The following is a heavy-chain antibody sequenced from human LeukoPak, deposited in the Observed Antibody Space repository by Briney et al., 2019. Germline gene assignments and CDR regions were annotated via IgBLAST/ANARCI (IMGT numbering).Heavy chain of an antibody. CDR2: IGYDGGEK. CDR3: TRDFESYFDY. Sequence: SGGSLRLSWAASGFTFSSYGMHWVRQAPGKGLEWVAVIGYDGGEKYYADSVKGRFTISRDNSKNTLYLQMNSLRAEDTAVYYCTRDFESYFDYWGQGAQVTVSS. J-gene: IGHJ4*02. V-gene: IGHV3-33*01. D-gene: IGHD3-9*01. CDR1: GFTFSSYG.